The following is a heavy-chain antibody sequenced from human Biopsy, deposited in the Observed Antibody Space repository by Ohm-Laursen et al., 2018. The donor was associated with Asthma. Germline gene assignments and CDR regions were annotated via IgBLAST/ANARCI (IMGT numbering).Heavy chain of an antibody. J-gene: IGHJ4*02. V-gene: IGHV3-30*18. CDR1: GFTLTTYA. D-gene: IGHD2-21*01. CDR2: ISYDGSTK. Sequence: SLRLSCAASGFTLTTYAIHWVRQAPGKGLEWVAVISYDGSTKYSADSVKGRFTISRDKSENTLYLQMNSLTAEDTAVYHCAKDERSYYGSDSKYMQPVPLGDWGQGTLVIVSA. CDR3: AKDERSYYGSDSKYMQPVPLGD.